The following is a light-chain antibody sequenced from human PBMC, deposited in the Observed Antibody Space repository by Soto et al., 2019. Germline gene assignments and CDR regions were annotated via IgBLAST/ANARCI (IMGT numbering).Light chain of an antibody. CDR3: QQYRSWPRT. CDR1: QSVDIR. Sequence: EILLTQSPATLSVSPGEIFMLXXRASQSVDIRLAWYQQKPGQAPRXLIYGASNRATDMPGTFSGRGSGTEFTLTITSLRPEDFGVYYCQQYRSWPRTFGQGTKVDIK. J-gene: IGKJ1*01. V-gene: IGKV3-15*01. CDR2: GAS.